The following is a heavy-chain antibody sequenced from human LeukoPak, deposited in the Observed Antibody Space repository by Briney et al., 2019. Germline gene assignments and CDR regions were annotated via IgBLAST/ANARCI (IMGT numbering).Heavy chain of an antibody. CDR3: ARGLRDIVATREARYFDY. CDR2: INHSGST. D-gene: IGHD5-12*01. CDR1: GGSFSGYY. Sequence: SETLSLTCAVYGGSFSGYYWSWIRQPPGKGLEWIGEINHSGSTNYNPSLKSRVTISVDTSKNQFSLKLSSVTAADTAVYYCARGLRDIVATREARYFDYWGQGTLVTVSS. J-gene: IGHJ4*02. V-gene: IGHV4-34*01.